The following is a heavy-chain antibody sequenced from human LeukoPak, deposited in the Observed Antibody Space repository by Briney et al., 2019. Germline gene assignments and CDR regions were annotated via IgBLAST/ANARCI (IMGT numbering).Heavy chain of an antibody. CDR2: IYYTGST. D-gene: IGHD5-18*01. J-gene: IGHJ4*02. V-gene: IGHV4-39*01. CDR3: AGQGRHNYGYPFVDY. CDR1: GGSIGSSNYY. Sequence: PSETLSLTCTVSGGSIGSSNYYWGWIRQPPGKGLEWIGSIYYTGSTYYNPSLKSRVTISVDTSKNQFSLNLSSVTAADTAVYFCAGQGRHNYGYPFVDYWGQGTLVTVSS.